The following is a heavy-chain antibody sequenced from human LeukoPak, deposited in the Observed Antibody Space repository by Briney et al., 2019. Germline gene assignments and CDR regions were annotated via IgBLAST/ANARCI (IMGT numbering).Heavy chain of an antibody. Sequence: GESLKISCKGSGYSFTSYWIGWVRQMPGKGMERMGIIYPGDSDTRYSPSFQGQVTISANKSISTAYLQWSSLKASDTAMYYCATIGPYYYDSSGYLVPPFDYWGQGTLVTVSS. CDR3: ATIGPYYYDSSGYLVPPFDY. CDR1: GYSFTSYW. J-gene: IGHJ4*02. V-gene: IGHV5-51*01. CDR2: IYPGDSDT. D-gene: IGHD3-22*01.